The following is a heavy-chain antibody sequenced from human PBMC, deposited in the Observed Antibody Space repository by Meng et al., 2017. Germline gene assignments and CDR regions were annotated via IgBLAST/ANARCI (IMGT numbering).Heavy chain of an antibody. D-gene: IGHD3-22*01. CDR1: GFTFSSFW. J-gene: IGHJ3*02. CDR3: ARDRFRVPPSYYDSSGYSREGLSAFDI. V-gene: IGHV3-7*01. Sequence: GESLKISCAASGFTFSSFWISWVRQAPGKGLEWVANIKQDGSEKYYVDSVKGRFTISRDNAKNSLYLQMNSLRAEDTAVYYCARDRFRVPPSYYDSSGYSREGLSAFDIWGQGTMVTVSS. CDR2: IKQDGSEK.